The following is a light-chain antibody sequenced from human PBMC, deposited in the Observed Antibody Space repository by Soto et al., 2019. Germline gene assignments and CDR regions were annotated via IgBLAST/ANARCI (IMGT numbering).Light chain of an antibody. Sequence: EIVLTNSPGTLSLSQGEIATLSCRASQSVGDTFLSWYQQKPGQAPRLLIYDASNRATGIPARFSGSGSGTDFTLTISSLEPEDFAVYYGQQRSNWPPSITFGQGTRLEIK. CDR2: DAS. V-gene: IGKV3-11*01. CDR1: QSVGDTF. J-gene: IGKJ5*01. CDR3: QQRSNWPPSIT.